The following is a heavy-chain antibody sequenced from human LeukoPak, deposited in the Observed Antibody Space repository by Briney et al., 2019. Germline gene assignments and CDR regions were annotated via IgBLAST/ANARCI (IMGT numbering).Heavy chain of an antibody. CDR1: GYTFTSYG. D-gene: IGHD3-16*01. CDR3: ARDQRVRGLDY. V-gene: IGHV1-18*01. Sequence: EASVKVSSKASGYTFTSYGISWVRQAPGQGLERMGWISAYNGNTNYAQKLQGRVTMTTDTSTSTAYMELRSLRSDDTAVYYCARDQRVRGLDYWGQGTLVTVSS. J-gene: IGHJ4*02. CDR2: ISAYNGNT.